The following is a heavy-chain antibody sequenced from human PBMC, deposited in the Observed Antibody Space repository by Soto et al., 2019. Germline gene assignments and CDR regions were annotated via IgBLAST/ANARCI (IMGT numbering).Heavy chain of an antibody. CDR3: ARDTAPSDV. D-gene: IGHD4-17*01. J-gene: IGHJ6*04. CDR1: GYTFNRYA. V-gene: IGHV1-3*01. Sequence: VHLVQSGAAVKKHGASVKDSCKPSGYTFNRYAMHWVRQAPVQSLEWMGWINAGSGNTKYSQKFQGRVTITRDASASPAYMELSSLRSEGTGVYSCARDTAPSDVWGEGTTGTLSP. CDR2: INAGSGNT.